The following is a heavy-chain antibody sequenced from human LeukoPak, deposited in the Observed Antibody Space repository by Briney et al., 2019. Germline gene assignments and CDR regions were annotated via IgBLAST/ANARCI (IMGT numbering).Heavy chain of an antibody. V-gene: IGHV3-20*04. CDR2: INWNGGST. D-gene: IGHD3-22*01. CDR1: GFTFDDYG. Sequence: GGSLRLSCAASGFTFDDYGMSWVRHAPGKGLEWVSGINWNGGSTGYADSVKGRFTIARDNAKNSLYLQMNSLRAEDTALYYCAREKPFYDSSGYYYPIAFDYWGQGTLVTVSS. J-gene: IGHJ4*02. CDR3: AREKPFYDSSGYYYPIAFDY.